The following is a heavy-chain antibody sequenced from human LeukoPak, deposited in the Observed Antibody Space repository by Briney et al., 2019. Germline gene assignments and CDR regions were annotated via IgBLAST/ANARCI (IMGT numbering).Heavy chain of an antibody. CDR2: ISWNSGSI. D-gene: IGHD3-22*01. V-gene: IGHV3-9*01. Sequence: GRSLRLSCAASGFTFDDYAMHWVRQAPGKGLEWVSGISWNSGSIGYADSVKGRFTISRDNAKNSLYPQMNSLRAEGTALYYCAKAQYDSSGYHFDYWGQGTLVTVSS. J-gene: IGHJ4*02. CDR1: GFTFDDYA. CDR3: AKAQYDSSGYHFDY.